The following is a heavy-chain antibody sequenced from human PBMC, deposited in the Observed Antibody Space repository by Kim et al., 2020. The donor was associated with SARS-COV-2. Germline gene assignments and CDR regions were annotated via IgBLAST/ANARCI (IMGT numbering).Heavy chain of an antibody. CDR2: IYHSGVT. J-gene: IGHJ5*02. CDR3: ARLDSDSGNYVWFDP. V-gene: IGHV4-4*02. D-gene: IGHD1-26*01. CDR1: DGSFSTNW. Sequence: SETLSLTCAVSDGSFSTNWWTWVRQPPGKGLEWIGEIYHSGVTNYNPSLKSRVTKSVDKPKNQFSLKLSSVTAADTAVYYCARLDSDSGNYVWFDPWGQGTLVTVSS.